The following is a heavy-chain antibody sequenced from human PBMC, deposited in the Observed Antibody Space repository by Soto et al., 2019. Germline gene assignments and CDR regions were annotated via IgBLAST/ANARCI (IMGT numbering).Heavy chain of an antibody. CDR3: AKDRGYSYGFDFDY. J-gene: IGHJ4*02. Sequence: EVQLLESGGGLVQPGGSLRLSCAASGFTFSSYAMSWVRQAPGKGLEWVSAISGSGGSTYYADSVKGRFTISRDNSKNTLDLQMNSLRDEDTAVYYCAKDRGYSYGFDFDYWGQGTLVTVYS. CDR1: GFTFSSYA. CDR2: ISGSGGST. V-gene: IGHV3-23*01. D-gene: IGHD5-18*01.